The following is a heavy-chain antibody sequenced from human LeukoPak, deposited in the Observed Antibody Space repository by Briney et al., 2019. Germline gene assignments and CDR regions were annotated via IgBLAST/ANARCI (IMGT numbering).Heavy chain of an antibody. CDR2: INPNSGGT. CDR3: ARVSHCSGGSCYFDPADY. CDR1: GYTFTGYY. J-gene: IGHJ4*02. V-gene: IGHV1-2*02. D-gene: IGHD2-15*01. Sequence: ASVKVSCKASGYTFTGYYMHWGRQAPGQELEWMGWINPNSGGTNYAQKFQGRVTMTRDTSISTAYMELSRLRSDDTAVYYCARVSHCSGGSCYFDPADYWGQGTLVTVSS.